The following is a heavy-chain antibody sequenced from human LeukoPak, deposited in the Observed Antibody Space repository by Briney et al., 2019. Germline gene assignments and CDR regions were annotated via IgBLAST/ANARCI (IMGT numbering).Heavy chain of an antibody. Sequence: GGSLRLSCAASGFTFSSYAMHWVRQAPGKGLEWVAVISYDGSNKYYADSVKGRFTISRDNSKNTLCLQMNSLRAEDTAVYYCAREMIARIAARPEYYYYYYGMDVWGQGTTVIVS. CDR1: GFTFSSYA. D-gene: IGHD6-6*01. CDR2: ISYDGSNK. J-gene: IGHJ6*02. V-gene: IGHV3-30*04. CDR3: AREMIARIAARPEYYYYYYGMDV.